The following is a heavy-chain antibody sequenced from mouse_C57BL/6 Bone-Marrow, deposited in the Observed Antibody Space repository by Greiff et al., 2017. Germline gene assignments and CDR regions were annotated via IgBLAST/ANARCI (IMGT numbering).Heavy chain of an antibody. D-gene: IGHD1-1*01. J-gene: IGHJ2*01. V-gene: IGHV14-4*01. Sequence: EVQLVESGAELVRPGASVKLSCTASGFNIKDDYMHWVKQRPEQGLEWIGWIDPENGDTEYASKFQGKATITADTSSNAAYLQLSSLTSEDTAVYYCTTGTTDYFDYWGQGTTLTVSS. CDR1: GFNIKDDY. CDR2: IDPENGDT. CDR3: TTGTTDYFDY.